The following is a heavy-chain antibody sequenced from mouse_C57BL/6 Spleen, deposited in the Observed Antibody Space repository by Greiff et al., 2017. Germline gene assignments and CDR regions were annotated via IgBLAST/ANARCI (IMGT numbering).Heavy chain of an antibody. D-gene: IGHD2-4*01. CDR3: ARSYYDYDVREFAY. Sequence: VHVKQSVAELVRPGASVKLSCTASGFNIKNTYMHWVKQRPEQGLEWIGRIDPANGNTKYAPKFQGKATITADTSSNTAYLQLSSLTSEDTAIYYCARSYYDYDVREFAYWGQGTLVTVSA. V-gene: IGHV14-3*01. J-gene: IGHJ3*01. CDR2: IDPANGNT. CDR1: GFNIKNTY.